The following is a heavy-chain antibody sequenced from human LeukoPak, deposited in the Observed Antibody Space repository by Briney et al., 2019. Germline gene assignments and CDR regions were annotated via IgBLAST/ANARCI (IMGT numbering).Heavy chain of an antibody. CDR3: ARVRRYCSSTSCPWGYMDV. J-gene: IGHJ6*03. CDR2: ISYDGSNK. CDR1: GFTFSSYA. V-gene: IGHV3-30*01. Sequence: GGSLRLSCAASGFTFSSYAMHWVRQAPGKGLEWVAVISYDGSNKYYADSVKGRFTISRDNSKNTLYLQVNSLRAEDTAVYYCARVRRYCSSTSCPWGYMDVWGKGTTVTVSS. D-gene: IGHD2-2*01.